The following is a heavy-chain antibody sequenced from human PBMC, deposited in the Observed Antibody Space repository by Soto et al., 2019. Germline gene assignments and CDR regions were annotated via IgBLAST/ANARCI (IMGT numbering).Heavy chain of an antibody. J-gene: IGHJ5*02. Sequence: GGSLGLSCAASGFSFSSYGMQWVRQAPGKGLEWVAVIWYDGSNKYYADSVKGRFTISRDNSKNTLYLQMNSLRAEDTAVYYCARDQGGSYYGPTNNWFDPWGQGTLVTVSS. CDR3: ARDQGGSYYGPTNNWFDP. CDR2: IWYDGSNK. CDR1: GFSFSSYG. V-gene: IGHV3-33*01. D-gene: IGHD1-26*01.